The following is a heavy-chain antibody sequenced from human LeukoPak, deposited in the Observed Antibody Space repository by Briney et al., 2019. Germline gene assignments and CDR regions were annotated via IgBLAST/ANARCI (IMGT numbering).Heavy chain of an antibody. CDR3: AKETPNTGWFDP. CDR2: INPSGDGT. J-gene: IGHJ5*02. V-gene: IGHV1-46*01. Sequence: GASVKVSCKASGHTFTTYYVHLVRQAPGQGLEWMGVINPSGDGTNYPQRFQGRVTLTRDTSTSTVYMELSSLRSEDTAIYYCAKETPNTGWFDPWGQGTPVTVSS. D-gene: IGHD1-14*01. CDR1: GHTFTTYY.